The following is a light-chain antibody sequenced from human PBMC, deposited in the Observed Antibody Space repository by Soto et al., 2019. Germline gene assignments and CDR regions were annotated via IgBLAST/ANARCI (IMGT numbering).Light chain of an antibody. J-gene: IGKJ1*01. Sequence: EIVMTQSPATLSVSPGERATFSCRASKSVSSTLAWYQQKPGQAPRLLIYGASIRATGIPARFTGSGSGTEFTLTISSLQSEDFAVYYCQHYNNWPPWTFGQGTKVDIK. V-gene: IGKV3-15*01. CDR1: KSVSST. CDR3: QHYNNWPPWT. CDR2: GAS.